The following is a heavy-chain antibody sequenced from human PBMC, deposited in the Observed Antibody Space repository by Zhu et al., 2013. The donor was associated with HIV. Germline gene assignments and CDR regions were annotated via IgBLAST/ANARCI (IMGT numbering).Heavy chain of an antibody. CDR3: ARGGMDGSVWYVPEYYYYYAMDV. V-gene: IGHV1-2*02. J-gene: IGHJ6*02. CDR1: AYTFTGYY. D-gene: IGHD6-19*01. CDR2: INPNSGDT. Sequence: QVQLVQSGAEVKKPGASVKVSCKASAYTFTGYYMHWVRQAPGQGLEWMGWINPNSGDTTYTQKFQGRVTVTSDTSISTAYMELNSLRSDDTAVYYCARGGMDGSVWYVPEYYYYYAMDVWGQGTTVTVSS.